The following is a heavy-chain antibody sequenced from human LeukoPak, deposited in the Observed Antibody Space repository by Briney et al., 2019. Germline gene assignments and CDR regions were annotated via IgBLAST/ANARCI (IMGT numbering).Heavy chain of an antibody. CDR1: GYTFTSYD. CDR2: MNPNSGNT. D-gene: IGHD6-19*01. V-gene: IGHV1-8*01. Sequence: ASVKVSCKASGYTFTSYDMNWVRQATGRGLEWMGWMNPNSGNTGYAQKFQGRVTMTRNPSISTAYMALSSLRSEDTAVYYCAIRRSGLYSSGWYAVGYWGQGTLVTVSS. CDR3: AIRRSGLYSSGWYAVGY. J-gene: IGHJ4*02.